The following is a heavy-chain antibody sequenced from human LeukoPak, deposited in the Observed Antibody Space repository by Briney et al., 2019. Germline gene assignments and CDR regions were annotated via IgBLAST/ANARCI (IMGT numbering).Heavy chain of an antibody. V-gene: IGHV3-23*01. CDR1: GFTFSSYA. D-gene: IGHD1-26*01. CDR2: ISGSGGST. J-gene: IGHJ4*02. Sequence: PGGSLRLSCAASGFTFSSYAMSWVRQAPGKGLEWVSAISGSGGSTYYADSVKGRFTISRDNSKNTLYLQMNSLRAEDTAVYYCAKGVGGPSDIGSPVDYWGQGTLVTVSS. CDR3: AKGVGGPSDIGSPVDY.